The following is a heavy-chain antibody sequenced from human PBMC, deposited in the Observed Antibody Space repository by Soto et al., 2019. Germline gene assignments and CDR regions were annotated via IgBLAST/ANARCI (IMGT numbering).Heavy chain of an antibody. Sequence: GGSLRLSCSASGFTFSSYAMHWIRQAPGKGLEYVSAISSNGGSTYYADSVEGRFTISRDNTKNTLYLQRSSLRAEDTAVYYCVKNRGFLEWFLMAWGQGTLVTVSS. CDR2: ISSNGGST. CDR1: GFTFSSYA. V-gene: IGHV3-64D*06. J-gene: IGHJ4*02. CDR3: VKNRGFLEWFLMA. D-gene: IGHD3-3*01.